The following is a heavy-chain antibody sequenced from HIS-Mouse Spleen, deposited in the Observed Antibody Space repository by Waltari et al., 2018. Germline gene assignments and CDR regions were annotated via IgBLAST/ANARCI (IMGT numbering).Heavy chain of an antibody. CDR2: IYYSGST. CDR1: GGSISSYY. V-gene: IGHV4-59*01. J-gene: IGHJ2*01. Sequence: QVQLQESGPGLVKPSETLSLTCTVSGGSISSYYWSWIRQPPGKGLEWIGYIYYSGSTNYNPSLKSRVTISVDTSKNQFSLKLSSVTAADTAVYYCARVLLVRGVTTYWYFDLWGRGTLVTVSS. CDR3: ARVLLVRGVTTYWYFDL. D-gene: IGHD3-10*01.